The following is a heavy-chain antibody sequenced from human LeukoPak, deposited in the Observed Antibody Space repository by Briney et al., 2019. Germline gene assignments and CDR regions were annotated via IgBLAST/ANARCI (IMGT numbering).Heavy chain of an antibody. CDR3: ARDIGGIYYDSSGYYDY. Sequence: TSETLSLTCTVSGGSISSYYWSWIRQPPGKGLEWIGYIYYSGSTNYNPSLKSRVTISVDTSKNQFSLKLSSVTAADTAVYYCARDIGGIYYDSSGYYDYWGQGTLVTVSS. J-gene: IGHJ4*02. D-gene: IGHD3-22*01. CDR1: GGSISSYY. CDR2: IYYSGST. V-gene: IGHV4-59*01.